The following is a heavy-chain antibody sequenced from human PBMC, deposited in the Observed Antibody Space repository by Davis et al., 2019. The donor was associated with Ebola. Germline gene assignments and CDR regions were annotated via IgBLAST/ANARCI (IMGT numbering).Heavy chain of an antibody. J-gene: IGHJ4*02. CDR3: AKKGSETATLDY. CDR1: GFTFSSYG. CDR2: IWYDGSNK. Sequence: PGGSLRLSCAASGFTFSSYGMHWVRQAPGKGLEWVAVIWYDGSNKYYAGSVRGRFTISRDNSKNTLYLQMNSLRPEDTAVYYCAKKGSETATLDYWGQGSLVTVSS. D-gene: IGHD5-24*01. V-gene: IGHV3-30*02.